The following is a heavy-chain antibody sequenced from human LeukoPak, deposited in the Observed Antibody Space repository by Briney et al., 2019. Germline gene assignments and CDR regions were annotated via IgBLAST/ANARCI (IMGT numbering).Heavy chain of an antibody. Sequence: ASVKVSCKVSGYTLTELSMHWVRQAPGKGLEWTGGFDPEDGETIYAQKFQGRVTMTEDTSTDTAYMELSSLRSEDTAVYYCATFSRYYYDGSGYYSRTPYFDYWGQGTLVTVSS. J-gene: IGHJ4*02. D-gene: IGHD3-22*01. V-gene: IGHV1-24*01. CDR3: ATFSRYYYDGSGYYSRTPYFDY. CDR2: FDPEDGET. CDR1: GYTLTELS.